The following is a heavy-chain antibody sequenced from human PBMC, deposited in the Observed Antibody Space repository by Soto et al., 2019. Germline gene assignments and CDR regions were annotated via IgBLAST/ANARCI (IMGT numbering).Heavy chain of an antibody. V-gene: IGHV5-51*01. CDR2: IYPWDSDT. J-gene: IGHJ6*02. CDR1: GYSLTSCW. CDR3: ATTGYYDSSGYRNYGMDV. D-gene: IGHD3-22*01. Sequence: GESLKIACKGSGYSLTSCWIGWVRQMPGKGLEWSGIIYPWDSDTRYSPSFQGQVTIPADKSISPAYLQWSSLKASDTAMYHCATTGYYDSSGYRNYGMDVWGQGTTVTVSS.